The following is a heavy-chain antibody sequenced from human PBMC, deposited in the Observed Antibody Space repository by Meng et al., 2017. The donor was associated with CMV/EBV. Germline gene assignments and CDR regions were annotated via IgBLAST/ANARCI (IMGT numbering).Heavy chain of an antibody. CDR1: GGTFSSYA. CDR3: AADYCGGDCYAGTKFDY. J-gene: IGHJ4*02. Sequence: SVKVSCKASGGTFSSYAISWVRQAPGQGLEWMGGIIPILGIANYAQKFQGRVTITADKSTSTAYMELSSLRSEDTAVYYCAADYCGGDCYAGTKFDYWVQGTLVTVSS. CDR2: IIPILGIA. D-gene: IGHD2-21*01. V-gene: IGHV1-69*10.